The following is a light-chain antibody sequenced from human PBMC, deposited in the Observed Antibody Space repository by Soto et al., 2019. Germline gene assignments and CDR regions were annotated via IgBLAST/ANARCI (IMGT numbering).Light chain of an antibody. CDR3: QQGYSTPLT. Sequence: EIALTQSPGPLYVSAGERATLSCRASQSVSSNYLAWYQQKPGQAPRLLIYDASNRATGIPARFSGSASGTDVTLTISSLQPEDFATYYGQQGYSTPLTFGQGTKVDIK. CDR1: QSVSSNY. V-gene: IGKV3-20*01. CDR2: DAS. J-gene: IGKJ1*01.